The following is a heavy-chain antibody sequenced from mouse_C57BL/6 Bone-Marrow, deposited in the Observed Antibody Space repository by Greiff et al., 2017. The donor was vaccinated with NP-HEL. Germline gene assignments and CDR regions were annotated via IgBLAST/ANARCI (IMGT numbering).Heavy chain of an antibody. Sequence: EVQRVESGGGLVKPGGSLKLSCAASGFTFSSYTMSWVRQTPEKRLEWVATISGGGGNTYYPDSVKGRFTISRDNAKNTLYLQMSSLRSEDTALYYCARHGVNWDWFAYWGQGTLVTVSA. J-gene: IGHJ3*01. CDR1: GFTFSSYT. D-gene: IGHD4-1*01. V-gene: IGHV5-9*01. CDR3: ARHGVNWDWFAY. CDR2: ISGGGGNT.